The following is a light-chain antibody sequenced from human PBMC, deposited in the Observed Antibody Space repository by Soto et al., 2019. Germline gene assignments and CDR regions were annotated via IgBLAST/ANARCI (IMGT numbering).Light chain of an antibody. Sequence: EIVLTQSPGTLSLSPGERATLSCRASQSVSSSYLAWYQQKPGQAPRLLIYGASSRATGIPDRFSGSGSGTDFTLTISRLEPEDFAVYYCQQYGSSPQEPWTIGQGTKVEIK. CDR3: QQYGSSPQEPWT. V-gene: IGKV3-20*01. J-gene: IGKJ1*01. CDR2: GAS. CDR1: QSVSSSY.